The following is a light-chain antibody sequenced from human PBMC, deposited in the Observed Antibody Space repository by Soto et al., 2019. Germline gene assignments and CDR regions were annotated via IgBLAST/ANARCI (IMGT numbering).Light chain of an antibody. V-gene: IGKV3-15*01. CDR3: QQYNNRPPWT. CDR2: GAS. J-gene: IGKJ1*01. Sequence: EIVMTQSPGTLSVSPGERATLSCRASQTIDTNLAWYQQKPGQAPRLLIFGASTRSTGIPARFSGSGSGTEVSLTITSLQSEDFALYYCQQYNNRPPWTFGQGTKVDIK. CDR1: QTIDTN.